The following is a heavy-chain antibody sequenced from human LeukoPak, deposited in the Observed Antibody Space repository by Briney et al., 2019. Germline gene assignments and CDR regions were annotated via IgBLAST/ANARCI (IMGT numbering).Heavy chain of an antibody. J-gene: IGHJ4*02. CDR2: IFPSGGEI. Sequence: GGSLRLSCAASGFTFSSYGMSWVRQAPGKGLEWVSCIFPSGGEIHYADSVRGRFTISRDNSKSTLSLQMNSLRAEDTAVYYCAREADYYDSSGYFVYWGQGTLVTVSS. D-gene: IGHD3-22*01. V-gene: IGHV3-23*01. CDR3: AREADYYDSSGYFVY. CDR1: GFTFSSYG.